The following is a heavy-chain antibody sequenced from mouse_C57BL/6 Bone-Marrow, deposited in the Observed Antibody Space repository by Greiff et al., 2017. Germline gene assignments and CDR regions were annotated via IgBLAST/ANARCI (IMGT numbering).Heavy chain of an antibody. CDR3: ARRGLRFYAMDY. Sequence: QVQLKQSGAELVRPGTSVKMSCKASGYTFTNYWIGWAKQRPGHGLEWIGDIYPGGGYTNDNEKFKGKATLTADKSSSTAYMQFSSLTSEDSAIYYCARRGLRFYAMDYWGQGTSVTVSS. CDR2: IYPGGGYT. J-gene: IGHJ4*01. V-gene: IGHV1-63*01. D-gene: IGHD2-4*01. CDR1: GYTFTNYW.